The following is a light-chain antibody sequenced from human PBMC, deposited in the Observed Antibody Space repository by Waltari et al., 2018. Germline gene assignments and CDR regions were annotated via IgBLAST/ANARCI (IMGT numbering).Light chain of an antibody. CDR2: KAS. J-gene: IGKJ2*01. V-gene: IGKV1-5*03. CDR1: QSISTR. CDR3: QQYEGYST. Sequence: DIQMTQSPSTLSASVGDRVNITCRASQSISTRLAWHQQKPGKAPKLLIYKASTLESGVPSRFSGSGSGTEFTLTITGLQPDDFAIYYCQQYEGYSTFGQGTKLEIK.